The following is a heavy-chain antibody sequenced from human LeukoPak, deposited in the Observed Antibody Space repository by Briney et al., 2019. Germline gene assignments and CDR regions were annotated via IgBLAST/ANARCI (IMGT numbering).Heavy chain of an antibody. J-gene: IGHJ6*02. CDR3: ARDMVQWLALRNYYYGMDV. CDR2: TYSGGST. Sequence: RGSLRLSCAASGFTVSSNYMSWVRQAPGKGPEWVSVTYSGGSTYYADSVKGRFTISRDNSKNTLYLQMNSLRAEDTAVYYCARDMVQWLALRNYYYGMDVWGQGTTVTVSS. D-gene: IGHD6-19*01. V-gene: IGHV3-53*01. CDR1: GFTVSSNY.